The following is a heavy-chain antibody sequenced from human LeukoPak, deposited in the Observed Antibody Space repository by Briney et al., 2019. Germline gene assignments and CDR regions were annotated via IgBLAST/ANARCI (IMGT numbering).Heavy chain of an antibody. CDR1: GFTFSSYG. Sequence: GGSLRLSCAASGFTFSSYGMHWVRQAPGKGLEYVSAIGNNGDTTYYANSVRGRFTISRDNSKNTLYLQMGSLGAEDMAVYYCARWGSYYNFDYWGQGTLVAVSS. CDR2: IGNNGDTT. D-gene: IGHD1-26*01. CDR3: ARWGSYYNFDY. J-gene: IGHJ4*02. V-gene: IGHV3-64*01.